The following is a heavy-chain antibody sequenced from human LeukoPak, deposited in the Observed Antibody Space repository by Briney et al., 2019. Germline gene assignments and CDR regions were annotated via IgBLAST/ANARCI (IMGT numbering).Heavy chain of an antibody. CDR3: ARVHSGSYYVVDY. D-gene: IGHD1-26*01. V-gene: IGHV3-7*01. CDR1: GFTFSSYW. J-gene: IGHJ4*02. CDR2: IKQDGSEK. Sequence: PGGSLRLSCAASGFTFSSYWMSWARQAPGKGLEWVANIKQDGSEKYYVDSVKGRFTISRDNAKNSLYLQMNSLRAEDTAVYYCARVHSGSYYVVDYWGQGTLVTVSS.